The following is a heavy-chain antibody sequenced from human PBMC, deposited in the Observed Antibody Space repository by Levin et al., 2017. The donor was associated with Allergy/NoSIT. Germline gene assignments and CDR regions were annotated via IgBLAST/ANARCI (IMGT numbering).Heavy chain of an antibody. V-gene: IGHV3-30*18. D-gene: IGHD4-17*01. CDR1: GFTFSSYG. CDR3: AKSFLDYGDYFDY. CDR2: ISYDGSNK. Sequence: GSLRLSCAASGFTFSSYGMHWVRQAPGKGLEWVAVISYDGSNKYYADSVKGRFTISRDNSKNTLYLQMNSLRAEDTAVYYCAKSFLDYGDYFDYWGQGTLVTVSS. J-gene: IGHJ4*02.